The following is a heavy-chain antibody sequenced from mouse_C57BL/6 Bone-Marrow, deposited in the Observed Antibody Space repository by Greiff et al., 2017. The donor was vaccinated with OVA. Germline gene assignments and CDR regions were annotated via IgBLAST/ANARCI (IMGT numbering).Heavy chain of an antibody. D-gene: IGHD1-1*01. CDR3: ARDYGSSYLGV. V-gene: IGHV1-76*01. CDR1: GYTFTDYY. J-gene: IGHJ1*03. CDR2: IYPGSGNT. Sequence: VQLVESGAELVRPGASVKLSCKASGYTFTDYYINWVKQRPGQGLEWIARIYPGSGNTYYNEKFKGKATLTAEKSSSTAYMQLSSLTSEDSAVYFCARDYGSSYLGVWGTGTTVTVSS.